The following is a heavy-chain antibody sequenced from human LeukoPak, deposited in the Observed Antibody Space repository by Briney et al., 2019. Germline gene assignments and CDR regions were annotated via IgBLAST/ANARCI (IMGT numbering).Heavy chain of an antibody. CDR3: ARDGLSYTNPNNWFDP. CDR1: GYTFTTYY. V-gene: IGHV1-18*04. D-gene: IGHD2-2*02. CDR2: ISAYNGDT. Sequence: ASVKVSCKASGYTFTTYYMHWVRQAPGQGLEWMGWISAYNGDTNYAQNLQGRVTMTTDTSTDTAYMELRSLRSDDTAVYYCARDGLSYTNPNNWFDPWGQGTLATVSS. J-gene: IGHJ5*02.